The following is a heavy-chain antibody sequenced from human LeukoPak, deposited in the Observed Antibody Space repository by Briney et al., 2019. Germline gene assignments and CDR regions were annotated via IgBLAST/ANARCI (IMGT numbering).Heavy chain of an antibody. CDR1: CASISSGGYY. Sequence: SETLSLTRTVSCASISSGGYYWSWIRQHPGKGLEWIGYMYVCGSTFYKQTLKSLVTISVDTSKNLSTLKLSSVTAADTAVYYCARAYDILTGFDNWFDPWGQGTLVTVSS. CDR2: MYVCGST. J-gene: IGHJ5*02. D-gene: IGHD3-9*01. V-gene: IGHV4-31*01. CDR3: ARAYDILTGFDNWFDP.